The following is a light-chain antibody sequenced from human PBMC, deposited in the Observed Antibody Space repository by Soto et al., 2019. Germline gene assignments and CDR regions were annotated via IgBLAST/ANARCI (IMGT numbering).Light chain of an antibody. CDR3: QQRSNWTLT. Sequence: EIVLTQSPATRSLSPGERATLSCRASQSVSSYLAWYQQKPGQAPRLLIYDASNRATGIPARFSGSGSGTDFTLTISSLEPEYFAVYYCQQRSNWTLTFGGGTKVEIK. CDR1: QSVSSY. CDR2: DAS. J-gene: IGKJ4*01. V-gene: IGKV3-11*01.